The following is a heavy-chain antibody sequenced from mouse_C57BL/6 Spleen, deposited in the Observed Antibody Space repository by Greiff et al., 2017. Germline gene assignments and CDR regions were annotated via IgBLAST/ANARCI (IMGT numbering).Heavy chain of an antibody. V-gene: IGHV5-17*01. CDR3: ARDSYYGGFDY. CDR2: ISSGSSTI. CDR1: GFTFSDYG. J-gene: IGHJ2*01. D-gene: IGHD1-1*01. Sequence: EVKLEESGGGLVKPGGSLKLSCAASGFTFSDYGMHWVRQAPEKGLEWVAYISSGSSTIYYADTVKGRFTISRDNAKNTLFLQMTSLRSEDTAMYYCARDSYYGGFDYWGQGTTLTVSS.